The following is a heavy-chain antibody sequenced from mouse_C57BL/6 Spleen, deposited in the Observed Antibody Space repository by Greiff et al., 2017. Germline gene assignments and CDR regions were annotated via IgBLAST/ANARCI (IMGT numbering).Heavy chain of an antibody. Sequence: VQLQQPGAELVRPGTSVKLSCKASGYTFTSYWMHWVKQRPGQGLEWIGVIDPSDSYTNYNQKFKGKATLTVDTSSSTAYMQLSSLTSEDSAVYYCARLLRVDYWGQGTTLTVSS. D-gene: IGHD1-1*01. J-gene: IGHJ2*01. CDR3: ARLLRVDY. CDR2: IDPSDSYT. CDR1: GYTFTSYW. V-gene: IGHV1-59*01.